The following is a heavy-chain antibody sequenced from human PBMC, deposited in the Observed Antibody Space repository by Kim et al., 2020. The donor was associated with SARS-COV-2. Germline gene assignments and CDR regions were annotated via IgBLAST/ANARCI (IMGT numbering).Heavy chain of an antibody. D-gene: IGHD6-19*01. CDR1: GYTFTSYG. CDR2: ISAYNGNT. V-gene: IGHV1-18*01. CDR3: ARDRGGYSSGWNYYYYYGMDV. J-gene: IGHJ6*02. Sequence: ASVKVSCKASGYTFTSYGISWVRQAPGQGLEWMGWISAYNGNTNYAQKLQGRVTMTTDTSTSTAYMELRSLRSDDTAVYYCARDRGGYSSGWNYYYYYGMDVWGQGTTVTVSS.